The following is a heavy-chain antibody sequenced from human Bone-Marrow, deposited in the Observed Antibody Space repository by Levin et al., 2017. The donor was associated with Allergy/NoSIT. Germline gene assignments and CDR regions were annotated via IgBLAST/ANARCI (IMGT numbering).Heavy chain of an antibody. V-gene: IGHV3-49*03. CDR2: IKSKAHGETT. J-gene: IGHJ4*02. D-gene: IGHD5-18*01. CDR3: SRDPSGGYTYGLHYFDY. CDR1: GFNLGDYA. Sequence: GESLKISCTTSGFNLGDYAMSWFRQAPGKGLEWVGLIKSKAHGETTEYAASVKGRFTISRDDSRSLAYLQMNSLKTEDTAVYYCSRDPSGGYTYGLHYFDYWGQGTLVTVSS.